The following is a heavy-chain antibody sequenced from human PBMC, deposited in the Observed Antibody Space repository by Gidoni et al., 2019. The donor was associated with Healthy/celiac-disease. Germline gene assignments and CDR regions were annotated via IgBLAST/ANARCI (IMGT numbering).Heavy chain of an antibody. CDR3: ARAADFWSGQT. Sequence: QVQLVESGVGVVQPGRSLILSCAAPRFTFCSHGMPAVSQAPGKGLAWVAVISYDGSNKYYADSVKGRFTISRDNSKNTLYLQMNSLRAEDTAVYYCARAADFWSGQTWGQGTLVTVSS. CDR1: RFTFCSHG. CDR2: ISYDGSNK. V-gene: IGHV3-30-3*01. J-gene: IGHJ5*02. D-gene: IGHD3-3*01.